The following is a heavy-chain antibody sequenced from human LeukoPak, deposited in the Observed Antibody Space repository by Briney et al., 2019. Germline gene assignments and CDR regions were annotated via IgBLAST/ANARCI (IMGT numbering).Heavy chain of an antibody. CDR2: INPTSGAP. V-gene: IGHV1-2*02. D-gene: IGHD1/OR15-1a*01. CDR1: GYIFTDYY. CDR3: AREFRTTSWYFDAFDL. Sequence: SVKVSCKASGYIFTDYYIHWVRPAPGQGLDWVGWINPTSGAPNYAQKFQGSVTMTSDTSNNTSYMELYSLRSDDTAVYYCAREFRTTSWYFDAFDLWGQGTMVTVSS. J-gene: IGHJ3*01.